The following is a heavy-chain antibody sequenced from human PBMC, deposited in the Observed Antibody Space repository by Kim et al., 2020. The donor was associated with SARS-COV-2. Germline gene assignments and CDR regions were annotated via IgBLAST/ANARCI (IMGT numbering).Heavy chain of an antibody. Sequence: SETLSLTCTVSGGSINDRSYTWDWIRQPPGKGLEWIGNIYYTGSTNYNPSLKSRVTISVDTSKNQFSLRLSSVTAADTAVYYCARRALTVAPYYFDYLV. D-gene: IGHD3-9*01. CDR1: GGSINDRSYT. J-gene: IGHJ4*01. CDR3: ARRALTVAPYYFDY. V-gene: IGHV4-39*01. CDR2: IYYTGST.